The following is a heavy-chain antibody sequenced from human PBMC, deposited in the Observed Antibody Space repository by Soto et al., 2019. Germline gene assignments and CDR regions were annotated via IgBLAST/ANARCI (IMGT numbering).Heavy chain of an antibody. Sequence: GGSLSLSCAASGFTFSSYSMNWVRQAPGKGLEWVSSISSSSSYIYYADSVKGRFTISRDNAKNSLYLQMNSLRAEDTAVYYCARDRDYYKADYWGQGTLVTVSS. CDR3: ARDRDYYKADY. CDR2: ISSSSSYI. CDR1: GFTFSSYS. J-gene: IGHJ4*02. D-gene: IGHD1-26*01. V-gene: IGHV3-21*01.